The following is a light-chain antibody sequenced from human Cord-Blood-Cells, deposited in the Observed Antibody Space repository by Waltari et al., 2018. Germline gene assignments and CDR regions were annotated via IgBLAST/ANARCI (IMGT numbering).Light chain of an antibody. CDR2: DVS. Sequence: QSALTQPAPVSGSHGQSITIPCPGTSSAVCGYTFVSWYQQHPGKAPKLMIYDVSNRPSGVSNRFSGSKSGNTASLTISGLQAEDEADYYCSSYTSSSVVFGGGTKLTVL. CDR1: SSAVCGYTF. J-gene: IGLJ2*01. V-gene: IGLV2-14*01. CDR3: SSYTSSSVV.